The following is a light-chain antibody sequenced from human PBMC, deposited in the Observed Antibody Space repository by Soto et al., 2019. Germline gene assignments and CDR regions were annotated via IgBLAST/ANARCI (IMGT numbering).Light chain of an antibody. CDR1: QSINNW. Sequence: DIQMTQSPSTLSASVGDRVTITCRASQSINNWLAWYQQKPGKAPNLLIYKASSLESGVPSRFSGSGSGTEFTLTISSLQPDDLATYYCQQYNSYSLTFGGGTKVEIK. J-gene: IGKJ4*01. V-gene: IGKV1-5*03. CDR2: KAS. CDR3: QQYNSYSLT.